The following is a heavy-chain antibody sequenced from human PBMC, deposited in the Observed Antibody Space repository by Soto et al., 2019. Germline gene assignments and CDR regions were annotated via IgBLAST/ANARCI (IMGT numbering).Heavy chain of an antibody. J-gene: IGHJ3*01. Sequence: QVQLVQSGAEVKKPGASVRVSCKASGYTFTSYYIHWVRQAPGQGPEWMGMISPSSGGTDYAQQFQGRVTMTRDTSTSTVYMELSSLRSEDTAVYFCTRSIITTAGTEAFDLWGQGTVVTVSS. V-gene: IGHV1-46*03. CDR3: TRSIITTAGTEAFDL. D-gene: IGHD6-13*01. CDR2: ISPSSGGT. CDR1: GYTFTSYY.